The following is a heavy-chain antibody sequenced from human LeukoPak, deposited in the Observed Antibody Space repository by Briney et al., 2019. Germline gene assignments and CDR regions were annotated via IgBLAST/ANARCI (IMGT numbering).Heavy chain of an antibody. Sequence: GGSLRLSCAASGFTFSSYAMSWVRQAPGKGLEWVSAISGSGGSTYYADSVKGRFTISRDNSKNTLYLQMNSLRAEDTAVYYCAKSRVGMLPFTVTMGRGSGFHDVYYFDYWGQGTLVTVSS. V-gene: IGHV3-23*01. CDR2: ISGSGGST. CDR1: GFTFSSYA. D-gene: IGHD4-11*01. CDR3: AKSRVGMLPFTVTMGRGSGFHDVYYFDY. J-gene: IGHJ4*02.